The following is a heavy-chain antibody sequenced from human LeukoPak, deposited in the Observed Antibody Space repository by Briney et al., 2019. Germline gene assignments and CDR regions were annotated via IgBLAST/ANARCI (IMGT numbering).Heavy chain of an antibody. D-gene: IGHD2-2*01. V-gene: IGHV3-9*03. Sequence: GRSLRLSCAASGFTFDDYAMHWVRHAPGKGLEWVSGISWNSGSIGYADSVKGRFTISRDNAKNSLYLQMNSLRAEDMALYYCAKDIGEEYHYYFDYWGQGTLVTVSS. CDR1: GFTFDDYA. CDR2: ISWNSGSI. CDR3: AKDIGEEYHYYFDY. J-gene: IGHJ4*02.